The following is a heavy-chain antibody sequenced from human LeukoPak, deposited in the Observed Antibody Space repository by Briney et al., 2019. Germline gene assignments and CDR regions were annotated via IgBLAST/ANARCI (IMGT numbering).Heavy chain of an antibody. CDR2: IRPDSGNT. D-gene: IGHD1-26*01. CDR1: GYTFSEFE. V-gene: IGHV1-8*01. J-gene: IGHJ4*02. Sequence: ASVKVSCKASGYTFSEFEIHWVRQATGQGLEWMGWIRPDSGNTDYAQKFQGRLTMTRETSTTTAYMELSSLRSEDTAVYYCARLRYSGLDYWGQGSLVSVSS. CDR3: ARLRYSGLDY.